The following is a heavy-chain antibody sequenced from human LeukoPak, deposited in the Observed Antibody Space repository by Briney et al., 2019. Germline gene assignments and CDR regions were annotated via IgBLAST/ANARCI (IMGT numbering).Heavy chain of an antibody. J-gene: IGHJ4*02. CDR2: IRSDGHNK. D-gene: IGHD5-18*01. CDR1: GFTFSSYG. CDR3: ATDSGYSYGREY. V-gene: IGHV3-30*02. Sequence: GGSLRLSCATSGFTFSSYGMHWVRQAPGKGLEWVAFIRSDGHNKYYADSVKGRFTISRDNSKNTLFLQMNSLRAKDTAVYYCATDSGYSYGREYWGQGTLVTVSS.